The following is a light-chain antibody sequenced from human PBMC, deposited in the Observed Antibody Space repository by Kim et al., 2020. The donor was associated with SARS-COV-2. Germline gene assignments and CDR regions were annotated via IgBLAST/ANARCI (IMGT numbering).Light chain of an antibody. Sequence: SPGERPTLSCRASQTVSNNYLAWYQPKPGQAPRLLIFGASSRATGIPDRFSGSGSETDFTLTIGSLEPEDFAVYYCQQYGTPPLTFGGGTKVDIK. CDR1: QTVSNNY. J-gene: IGKJ4*01. CDR2: GAS. V-gene: IGKV3-20*01. CDR3: QQYGTPPLT.